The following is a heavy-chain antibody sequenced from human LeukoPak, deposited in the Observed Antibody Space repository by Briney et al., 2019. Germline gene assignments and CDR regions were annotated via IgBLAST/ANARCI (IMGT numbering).Heavy chain of an antibody. CDR3: AKWDFFRDYFWFDP. CDR1: GFIFGSDW. CDR2: IKHDASEI. J-gene: IGHJ5*02. V-gene: IGHV3-7*01. D-gene: IGHD2/OR15-2a*01. Sequence: GGSLRLSCAASGFIFGSDWMSWVRQTPGKGLEWVANIKHDASEIHYVDSLKGRFTVSRDNANNSLYLQMDSLRVDDTAMYFCAKWDFFRDYFWFDPRGQGTLVIVSS.